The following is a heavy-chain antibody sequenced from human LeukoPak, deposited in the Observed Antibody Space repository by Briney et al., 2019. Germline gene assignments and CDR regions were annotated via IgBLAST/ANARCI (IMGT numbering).Heavy chain of an antibody. CDR3: ARASANYYGSGSYYNVLDY. Sequence: SETLSLTCTVSGGSISSYYWSWIRQPPGKGLEWIGYIYYSGSTNYNPSLKSRVTISVDTSKNQFSLKLSSVTAADTAVYYCARASANYYGSGSYYNVLDYWGQGTLVTVSS. V-gene: IGHV4-59*08. D-gene: IGHD3-10*01. CDR2: IYYSGST. CDR1: GGSISSYY. J-gene: IGHJ4*02.